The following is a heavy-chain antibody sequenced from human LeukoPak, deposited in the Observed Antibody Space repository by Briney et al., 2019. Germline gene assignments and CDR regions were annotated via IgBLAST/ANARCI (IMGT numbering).Heavy chain of an antibody. D-gene: IGHD3-22*01. CDR2: IIPIFGTA. CDR1: GGTFSSYA. J-gene: IGHJ4*02. Sequence: SVKVSCKASGGTFSSYAISWVRQAPGQGLEWMGGIIPIFGTANYAQKFQGRVTITADESTSAAYMELSSLRSEDTAVYYCARDERLYDSSGYYNYWGQGTLVTVSS. V-gene: IGHV1-69*13. CDR3: ARDERLYDSSGYYNY.